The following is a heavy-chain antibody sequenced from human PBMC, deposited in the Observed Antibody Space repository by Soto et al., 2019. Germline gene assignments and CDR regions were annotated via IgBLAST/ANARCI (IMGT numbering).Heavy chain of an antibody. V-gene: IGHV4-59*01. D-gene: IGHD3-3*01. CDR2: IYYSGST. CDR1: GGSISSYY. Sequence: PSETLSLTCTVSGGSISSYYWSWIRQPPGKGLEWIGYIYYSGSTNYNPSLKSRVTISVDTSKNQFSLKLSSVTAADTAVYYCARAHYDFWSGFDRRGQYYFDYWGQGTLVTVSS. J-gene: IGHJ4*02. CDR3: ARAHYDFWSGFDRRGQYYFDY.